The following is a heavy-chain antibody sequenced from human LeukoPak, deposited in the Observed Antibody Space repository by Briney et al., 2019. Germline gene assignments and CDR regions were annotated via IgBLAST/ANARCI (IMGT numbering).Heavy chain of an antibody. J-gene: IGHJ5*02. D-gene: IGHD3-16*01. CDR3: ARAPVIYAWGSWFDP. CDR1: GGSISSSSYY. CDR2: IYYSGST. Sequence: PSETLSLTCTVSGGSISSSSYYWGWIRQPPGKGLEWIGSIYYSGSTYYNPSLKSRVTISVDTSKNQFSLKLSSVTAADTAVYYCARAPVIYAWGSWFDPWGQGTLVAVSS. V-gene: IGHV4-39*01.